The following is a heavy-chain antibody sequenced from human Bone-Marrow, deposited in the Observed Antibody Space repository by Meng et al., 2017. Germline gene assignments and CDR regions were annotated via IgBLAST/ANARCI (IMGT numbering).Heavy chain of an antibody. D-gene: IGHD4-11*01. CDR3: ARGPTTMAHDFDY. CDR1: GGCFSDFY. CDR2: INHIGST. J-gene: IGHJ4*02. Sequence: VQLHKRGAGLWKPPETPSLTCVVSGGCFSDFYWSWSRHPPGKGLEWIGEINHIGSTNYNPSLESRATISVDTSQNNLSLKLSSATAADSAVYYCARGPTTMAHDFDYWGQGTLVTVSS. V-gene: IGHV4-34*01.